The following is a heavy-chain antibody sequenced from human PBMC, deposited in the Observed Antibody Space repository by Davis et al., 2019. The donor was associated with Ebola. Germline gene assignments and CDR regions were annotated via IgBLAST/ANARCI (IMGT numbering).Heavy chain of an antibody. CDR2: IKQDGSEK. CDR1: GFTFSSYW. Sequence: GGSLRLSCAASGFTFSSYWMSWVRQAPGKGLEWVANIKQDGSEKYYVDSVKGRFTISRDNAKNSLSLQMNSLRAEDTAVYYCARVGTIFGVFLYYFDYWGQGTLVTVSS. D-gene: IGHD3-3*01. CDR3: ARVGTIFGVFLYYFDY. V-gene: IGHV3-7*01. J-gene: IGHJ4*02.